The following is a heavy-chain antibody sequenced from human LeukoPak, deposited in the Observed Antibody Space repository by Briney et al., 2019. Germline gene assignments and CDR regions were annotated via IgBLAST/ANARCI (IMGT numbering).Heavy chain of an antibody. CDR1: GFTFSSYA. CDR3: TRDLMDYDVSTGLHHYYMDV. CDR2: ISHDGTNK. Sequence: GGSLRLSCAGSGFTFSSYAMHWVRQAPGKGLEWVAVISHDGTNKYYADSVRGRFTISRDNAKNTLYLQMNTLRVEDTAVYYCTRDLMDYDVSTGLHHYYMDVWGQGTTVTVSS. J-gene: IGHJ6*02. V-gene: IGHV3-30-3*01. D-gene: IGHD3-9*01.